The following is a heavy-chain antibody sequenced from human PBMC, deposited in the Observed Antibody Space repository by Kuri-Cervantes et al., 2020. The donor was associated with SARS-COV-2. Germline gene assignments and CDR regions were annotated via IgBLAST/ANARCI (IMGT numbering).Heavy chain of an antibody. CDR1: GGSIISSSYY. J-gene: IGHJ4*02. V-gene: IGHV4-39*01. Sequence: SETLSLTCTVSGGSIISSSYYWGWIRQPPGKGLEWIGSIYYSGSTYYNPSLKSRVTISVDTSKNQFSLKLSTVTAADTAVYYCARRWFDFWSGYYIFDYWGQGTLVTVSS. CDR2: IYYSGST. CDR3: ARRWFDFWSGYYIFDY. D-gene: IGHD3-3*01.